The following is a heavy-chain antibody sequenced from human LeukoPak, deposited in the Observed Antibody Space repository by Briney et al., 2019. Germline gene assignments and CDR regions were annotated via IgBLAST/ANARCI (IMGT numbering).Heavy chain of an antibody. V-gene: IGHV1-18*01. CDR2: INAYNGNT. CDR3: ARVISGAPFDF. D-gene: IGHD4/OR15-4a*01. CDR1: GYTFTSYG. J-gene: IGHJ4*02. Sequence: ASVKVSCKASGYTFTSYGISWVRQAPGQGLEWMGWINAYNGNTNYAQKLQGRATMTTDTSTSTSYMELRSLRSDDTAVYYCARVISGAPFDFWGQGTLVTVSS.